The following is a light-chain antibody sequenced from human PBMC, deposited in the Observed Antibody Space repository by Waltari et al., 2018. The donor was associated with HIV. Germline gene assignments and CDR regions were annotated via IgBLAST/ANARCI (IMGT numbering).Light chain of an antibody. CDR3: ATWDDSLNGRV. Sequence: QSVLTQPPSASGTPGQRGTIPCSGSSSNIGSNNVNWYQQLPGTAPKLRIYINYHRPSGVPDRFSGSKSGTSASLAISGLQSEDEADYYCATWDDSLNGRVFGGGTKLTVL. J-gene: IGLJ3*02. CDR1: SSNIGSNN. V-gene: IGLV1-44*01. CDR2: INY.